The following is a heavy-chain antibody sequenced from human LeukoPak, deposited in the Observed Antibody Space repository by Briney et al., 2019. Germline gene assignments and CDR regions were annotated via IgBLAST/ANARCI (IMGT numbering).Heavy chain of an antibody. Sequence: KTGGSLRLSCAASGFTFSSYWMHWVRQAPGKGLEWVSSISGSRTDIYYADSVKGRFTTSRDNAKNSLYLQMNSLRAEDTAVYYCARDYGSGSPNWFDSWGQGTLVTVSS. CDR3: ARDYGSGSPNWFDS. V-gene: IGHV3-21*01. J-gene: IGHJ5*01. CDR2: ISGSRTDI. D-gene: IGHD3-10*01. CDR1: GFTFSSYW.